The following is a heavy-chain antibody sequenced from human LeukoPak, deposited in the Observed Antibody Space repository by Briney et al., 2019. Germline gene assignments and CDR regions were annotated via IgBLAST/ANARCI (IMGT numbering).Heavy chain of an antibody. CDR1: GGSISSGGYY. CDR2: IYYSGST. Sequence: SETLSLTCTVSGGSISSGGYYWSWVRQHPGKGLEWIGYIYYSGSTYYNPSLKSRVTISVDTSKNQFSLKLSSVTAADTAVYYCAREGWFHLGAFDIWGQGTMVTVSS. D-gene: IGHD2-15*01. J-gene: IGHJ3*02. V-gene: IGHV4-31*03. CDR3: AREGWFHLGAFDI.